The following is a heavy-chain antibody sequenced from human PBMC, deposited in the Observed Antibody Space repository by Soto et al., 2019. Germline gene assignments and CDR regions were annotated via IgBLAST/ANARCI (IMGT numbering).Heavy chain of an antibody. J-gene: IGHJ3*02. CDR3: ARVPWQWLGGYAFDI. CDR2: IYYRENT. D-gene: IGHD6-19*01. V-gene: IGHV4-30-4*01. CDR1: GVSISSGDYY. Sequence: PSETLSLTCTVSGVSISSGDYYWSWIRQPPGKGLEWIGYIYYRENTYSNPSLKSRVAISGDTSKNQFSLKLSSVTAADTAVYYCARVPWQWLGGYAFDIWGQGTMVTVSS.